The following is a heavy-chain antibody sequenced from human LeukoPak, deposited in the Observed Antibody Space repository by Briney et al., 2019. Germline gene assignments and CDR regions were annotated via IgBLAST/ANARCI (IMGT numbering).Heavy chain of an antibody. Sequence: APVKVSCKASGGTFSSYAISWVRQAPGQGLEWMGGIIPIFGTANYAQKFQGRVTITADKSTSTAYMELSSLRSEDTAVYYCATLVVPAAIRYYYMDVWGKGTTVTVSS. CDR1: GGTFSSYA. D-gene: IGHD2-2*02. J-gene: IGHJ6*03. V-gene: IGHV1-69*06. CDR3: ATLVVPAAIRYYYMDV. CDR2: IIPIFGTA.